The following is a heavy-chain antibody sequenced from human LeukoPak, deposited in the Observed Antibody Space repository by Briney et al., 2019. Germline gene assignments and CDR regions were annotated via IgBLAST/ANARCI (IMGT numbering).Heavy chain of an antibody. V-gene: IGHV1-18*01. CDR1: GYTFTSNG. D-gene: IGHD3-10*01. Sequence: GASVKVSCKASGYTFTSNGITWVRQAPGQGLEWMGWISAYNGNTNYAQKLQGRVTMTTDTSTSTAYMELSRLRSDDTAVYYCARAEFVRFDYWGQGTLVTVSS. CDR3: ARAEFVRFDY. J-gene: IGHJ4*02. CDR2: ISAYNGNT.